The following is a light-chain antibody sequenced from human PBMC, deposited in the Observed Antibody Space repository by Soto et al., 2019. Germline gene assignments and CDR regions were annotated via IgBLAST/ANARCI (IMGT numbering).Light chain of an antibody. V-gene: IGKV1-39*01. CDR1: QSISNY. J-gene: IGKJ1*01. Sequence: DIQMTQSPSSLSASVGDRVTITCRASQSISNYLKWYQQRPGKAPNLFICLASNLSSGFPSKFSGSGSGTDFTLTISVLQPEDSATYYCQQTYKTPLTFGQGTKVEIK. CDR3: QQTYKTPLT. CDR2: LAS.